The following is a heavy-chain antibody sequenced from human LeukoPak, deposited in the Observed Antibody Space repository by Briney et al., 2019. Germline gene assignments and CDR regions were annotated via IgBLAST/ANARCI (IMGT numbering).Heavy chain of an antibody. J-gene: IGHJ4*02. Sequence: GESLKISCKDSGHSFTTYWIAWVRQMPGKGLEWKGIIYPDDSDTRYSPSFQGQVTISVDKSISTAYLQWSSLKASDTAMYYCASSSSGWYYYFDYWGQGTLVTVSS. D-gene: IGHD6-19*01. CDR1: GHSFTTYW. CDR3: ASSSSGWYYYFDY. CDR2: IYPDDSDT. V-gene: IGHV5-51*01.